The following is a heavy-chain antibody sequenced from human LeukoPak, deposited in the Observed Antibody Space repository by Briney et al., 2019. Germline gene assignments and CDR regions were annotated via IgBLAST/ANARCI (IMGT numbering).Heavy chain of an antibody. CDR2: MNPRSGNT. Sequence: ASVKVSCKASGYTFTSYDINWVRQATGQGLEWMGWMNPRSGNTGYAQKLQGRITMTRNTAINTAYMELSSLRTEDTAVYYCVTSICCYDPNGYYPFDYWGQGTLVTVSS. CDR1: GYTFTSYD. CDR3: VTSICCYDPNGYYPFDY. V-gene: IGHV1-8*01. J-gene: IGHJ4*02. D-gene: IGHD3-22*01.